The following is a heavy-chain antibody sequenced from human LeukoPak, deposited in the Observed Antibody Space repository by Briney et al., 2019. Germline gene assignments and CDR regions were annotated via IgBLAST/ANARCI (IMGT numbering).Heavy chain of an antibody. D-gene: IGHD6-13*01. CDR1: GFTFSSYS. V-gene: IGHV3-21*01. CDR2: ISSSSSYI. Sequence: GGSLRLSCAASGFTFSSYSMNWVRQAPGKGLEWVSSISSSSSYIYYADSVKGQFTISRDNAKNSLYLQMNSLRAEDTTVYYCARAFMYSSSWDDYWGQGTLVTVSS. J-gene: IGHJ4*02. CDR3: ARAFMYSSSWDDY.